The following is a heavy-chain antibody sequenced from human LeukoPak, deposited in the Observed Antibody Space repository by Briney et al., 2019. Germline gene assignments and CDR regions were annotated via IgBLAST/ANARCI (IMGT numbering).Heavy chain of an antibody. CDR3: ARDLKNWNDDNNWFDP. Sequence: ASVKVSCKSSGYTFSTHGVTWVRQAPGQGLEWMGWISAYEGNTNYAQKLQGRVTMTTDTSTSTAYMELRSLRSDDTAVYYCARDLKNWNDDNNWFDPWGQGTLVTVSS. J-gene: IGHJ5*02. CDR2: ISAYEGNT. D-gene: IGHD1-1*01. CDR1: GYTFSTHG. V-gene: IGHV1-18*01.